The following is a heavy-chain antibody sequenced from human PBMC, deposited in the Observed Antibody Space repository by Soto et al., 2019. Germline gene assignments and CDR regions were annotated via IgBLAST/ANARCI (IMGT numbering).Heavy chain of an antibody. J-gene: IGHJ4*02. CDR3: ARGRYGGSEDYFDY. CDR1: GYTFTSYD. CDR2: MNPNSGNT. D-gene: IGHD1-26*01. V-gene: IGHV1-8*01. Sequence: APVKVSCKASGYTFTSYDINWVRQATGQGLEWMGWMNPNSGNTGCAQKFQGRVTMTRNTSISTAYMELSSLRSEDTAVYYCARGRYGGSEDYFDYWGQGTLVTLSS.